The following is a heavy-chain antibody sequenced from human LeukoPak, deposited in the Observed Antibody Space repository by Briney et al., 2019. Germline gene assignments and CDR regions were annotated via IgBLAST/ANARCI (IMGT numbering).Heavy chain of an antibody. Sequence: EASVKVSCKASGGTFSSYAISWVRQALGQGLEWMGGIIPIFGTANYAQKFQGRVTITADESTSTAYIELSSLRSEDTAVYYCARDRRDGYNSIPYYYYYGMDVWGQGTTVTVSS. J-gene: IGHJ6*02. CDR3: ARDRRDGYNSIPYYYYYGMDV. CDR1: GGTFSSYA. CDR2: IIPIFGTA. V-gene: IGHV1-69*13. D-gene: IGHD5-24*01.